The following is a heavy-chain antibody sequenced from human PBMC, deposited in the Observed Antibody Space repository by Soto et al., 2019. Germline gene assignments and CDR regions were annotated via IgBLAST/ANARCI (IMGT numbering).Heavy chain of an antibody. Sequence: PGGSLRLSCAASGLTFSSYGMHWVRQAPGKGLEWVALIWYDGSNKYYADSVKGRFTISRDNSKSTLYLQMNSLRAEDTAVYYCAKGSGSFNYYYYYYMDVWGKGTTVTVSS. CDR2: IWYDGSNK. J-gene: IGHJ6*03. CDR3: AKGSGSFNYYYYYYMDV. D-gene: IGHD3-10*01. V-gene: IGHV3-33*06. CDR1: GLTFSSYG.